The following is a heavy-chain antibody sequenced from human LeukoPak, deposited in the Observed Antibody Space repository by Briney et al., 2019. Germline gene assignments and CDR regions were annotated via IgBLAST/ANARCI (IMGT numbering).Heavy chain of an antibody. J-gene: IGHJ4*02. D-gene: IGHD6-13*01. CDR3: ARGLPAGYSTPGY. CDR2: ISGSTIYT. CDR1: GFTFSDYY. V-gene: IGHV3-11*06. Sequence: GGSLRLSCAASGFTFSDYYISWIRQAPGKGLQWVSYISGSTIYTYYADSVRGRFTISRDNAKNSVYLQMNSLRAEDTAVYYCARGLPAGYSTPGYWGQGILVTVSS.